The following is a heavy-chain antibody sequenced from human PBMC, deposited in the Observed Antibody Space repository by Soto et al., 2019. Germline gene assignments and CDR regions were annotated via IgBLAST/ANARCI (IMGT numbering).Heavy chain of an antibody. Sequence: SETLSLTXAVSGGSFSGYYWSWIRQPPGKGLEWIGEINHSGSTNYNPSLKSRVTISVDTSKNQFSLKLSSVTAADTAVYYCARGVGDSNYFFVRWGQGTLVTVSS. CDR1: GGSFSGYY. J-gene: IGHJ4*02. CDR2: INHSGST. D-gene: IGHD4-4*01. V-gene: IGHV4-34*01. CDR3: ARGVGDSNYFFVR.